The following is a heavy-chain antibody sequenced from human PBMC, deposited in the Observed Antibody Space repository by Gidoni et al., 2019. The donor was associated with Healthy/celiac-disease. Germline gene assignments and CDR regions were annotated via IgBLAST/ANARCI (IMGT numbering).Heavy chain of an antibody. D-gene: IGHD3-3*01. Sequence: QVQLVESGGGVVQPGRSLRLSCAASGFTFRSYAMHWVRQAPGKGLEWVAVISYDGSNKYYADSVKGRFTISRDNSKNTLYLQMNSLRAEDTAVYYCARGFWSGYLYYYYGMDVWGQGTTVTVSS. J-gene: IGHJ6*02. CDR2: ISYDGSNK. CDR1: GFTFRSYA. CDR3: ARGFWSGYLYYYYGMDV. V-gene: IGHV3-30-3*01.